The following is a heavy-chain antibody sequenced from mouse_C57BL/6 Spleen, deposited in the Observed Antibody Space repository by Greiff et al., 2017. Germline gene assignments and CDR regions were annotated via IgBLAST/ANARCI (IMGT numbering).Heavy chain of an antibody. J-gene: IGHJ4*01. CDR3: ANGDYYAMDY. CDR1: GYSITSGYY. Sequence: EVKLEESGPGLVKPSQSLSLPCSVTGYSITSGYYWNWIRQFPGNKLEWMGYISYDGSNNYNPSLKNRISITRDTSKNQFFLKLNSVTTEDTATYYCANGDYYAMDYWGQGTSVTVSS. V-gene: IGHV3-6*01. CDR2: ISYDGSN.